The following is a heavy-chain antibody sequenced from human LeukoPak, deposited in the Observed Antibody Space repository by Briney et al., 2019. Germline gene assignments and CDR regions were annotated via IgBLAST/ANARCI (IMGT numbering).Heavy chain of an antibody. V-gene: IGHV3-15*01. CDR3: TTDPYLGSHFDY. CDR2: IKSKGDGGTP. CDR1: GFTFSNAW. D-gene: IGHD1-26*01. J-gene: IGHJ4*02. Sequence: GGSLRLSCAASGFTFSNAWMTWVRQAPGKGLEWVGRIKSKGDGGTPDYAAPVKGRFTISRDDSKDTLFLQIHSLRTEDTAVYCCTTDPYLGSHFDYWGQGTLVTVSS.